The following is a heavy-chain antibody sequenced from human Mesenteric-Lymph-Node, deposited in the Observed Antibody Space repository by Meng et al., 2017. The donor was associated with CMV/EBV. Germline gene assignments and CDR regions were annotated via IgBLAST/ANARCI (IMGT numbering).Heavy chain of an antibody. CDR1: GFRFRNFD. CDR3: AKDRSPDY. Sequence: LRPSRAVGGFRFRNFDVRWVRRAAMKGLEWISSSSGSGVRACYANSVKSRFTISRDNSKNTLYLQMNSLRAEDTTVYYSAKDRSPDYWGQGTLVTVSS. V-gene: IGHV3-23*01. D-gene: IGHD6-13*01. CDR2: SSGSGVRA. J-gene: IGHJ4*02.